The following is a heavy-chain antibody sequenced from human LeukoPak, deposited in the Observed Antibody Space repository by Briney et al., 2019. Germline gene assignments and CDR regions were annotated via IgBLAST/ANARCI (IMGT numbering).Heavy chain of an antibody. D-gene: IGHD3-10*01. J-gene: IGHJ4*02. CDR1: GGSITNTNYY. V-gene: IGHV4-39*01. Sequence: SETLSLTCTASGGSITNTNYYWAWIRQSPGKGLEWIGSIHNTGNTHNNPSLKSRVTISVDTSKNQFSLKLSSVTAADTAVYYCARRSYYYGPWGQGTLVTVSS. CDR3: ARRSYYYGP. CDR2: IHNTGNT.